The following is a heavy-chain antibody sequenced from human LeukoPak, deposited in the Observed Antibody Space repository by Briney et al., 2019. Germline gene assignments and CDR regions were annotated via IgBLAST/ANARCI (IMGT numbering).Heavy chain of an antibody. CDR3: ARDSAGYCSGGSCGIDY. Sequence: ASVKVSCKTSGGTFSSSAITWVRQAPGQGLEWMGWINPNSGGTNYAQKFQGRVTMTRDTSISTAYMELSRLRSDDTAVYYCARDSAGYCSGGSCGIDYWGQGTLVTVSS. J-gene: IGHJ4*02. V-gene: IGHV1-2*02. CDR2: INPNSGGT. D-gene: IGHD2-15*01. CDR1: GGTFSSSA.